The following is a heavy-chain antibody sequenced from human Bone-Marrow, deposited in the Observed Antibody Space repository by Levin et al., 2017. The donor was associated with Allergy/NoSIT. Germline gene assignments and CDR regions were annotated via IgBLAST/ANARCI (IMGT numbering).Heavy chain of an antibody. CDR1: GYTFINFD. CDR2: MNPNNGKA. CDR3: ARGGYSYGPDY. D-gene: IGHD5-12*01. Sequence: PGESLKISCKPSGYTFINFDINWVRQASGQGLEWMGWMNPNNGKATYAQKFQGRVTMTRDTSKSTAYMELSSLRSDDTAVYYCARGGYSYGPDYWGQGTLVTVSS. V-gene: IGHV1-8*01. J-gene: IGHJ4*02.